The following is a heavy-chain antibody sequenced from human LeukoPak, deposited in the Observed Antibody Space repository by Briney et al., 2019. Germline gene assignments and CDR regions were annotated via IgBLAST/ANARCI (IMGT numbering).Heavy chain of an antibody. V-gene: IGHV4-34*01. Sequence: SETLSLTCAVYGGSFSGYYWSWIRQPPGKGLEWIGEINHSGSTNYNPSLKSRVTISVDTSKDQFSLKLSSVTAADTAVYYCASRTGTTPYYFDYWGQGTLVTVSS. CDR2: INHSGST. D-gene: IGHD1-7*01. J-gene: IGHJ4*02. CDR1: GGSFSGYY. CDR3: ASRTGTTPYYFDY.